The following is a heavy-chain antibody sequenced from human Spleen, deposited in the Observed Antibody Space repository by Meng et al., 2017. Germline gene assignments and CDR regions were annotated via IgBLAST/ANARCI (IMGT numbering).Heavy chain of an antibody. V-gene: IGHV4-39*07. CDR1: GGSISSNNYY. CDR3: ASGRGSYRFFDY. Sequence: QLQLQESGPGQVKPSETLSLTCTVSGGSISSNNYYWGWIRQPPGRGLEWIGSISYSGSTNYNPSLKSRVTISVDTSKNQFSLKLSSVTAADTAVYYCASGRGSYRFFDYWGQGTLVTVSS. D-gene: IGHD1-26*01. J-gene: IGHJ4*02. CDR2: ISYSGST.